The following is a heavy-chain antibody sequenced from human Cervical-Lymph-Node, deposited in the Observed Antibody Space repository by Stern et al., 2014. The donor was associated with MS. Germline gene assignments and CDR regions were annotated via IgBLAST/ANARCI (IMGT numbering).Heavy chain of an antibody. CDR1: GYTFTSYD. CDR2: MNPNSGTT. Sequence: VQLVESGAEVQKPGASVKVSCKASGYTFTSYDLNWVRQATGQGLEWMGWMNPNSGTTDYAQKFQDRVTMTRSTSITTAYMELSSLRSEDTAVYYCARGDYFSSSGHYRDAFDLWGQGTMVTVSS. V-gene: IGHV1-8*01. J-gene: IGHJ3*01. CDR3: ARGDYFSSSGHYRDAFDL. D-gene: IGHD3-22*01.